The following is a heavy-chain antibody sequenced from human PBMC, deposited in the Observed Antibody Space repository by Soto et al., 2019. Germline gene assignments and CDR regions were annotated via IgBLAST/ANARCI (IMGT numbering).Heavy chain of an antibody. V-gene: IGHV3-33*01. Sequence: GGSLRLSCAASGFTFSSYGMHWVRQAPGKGLEWVAVIWYDGSNKYYADSVKGRFTISRDNSKNTLYLQMNSLRAEDTAVYYCARDQGGIAAAGRGAFDIWGQGTMVTVSS. CDR1: GFTFSSYG. D-gene: IGHD6-13*01. J-gene: IGHJ3*02. CDR2: IWYDGSNK. CDR3: ARDQGGIAAAGRGAFDI.